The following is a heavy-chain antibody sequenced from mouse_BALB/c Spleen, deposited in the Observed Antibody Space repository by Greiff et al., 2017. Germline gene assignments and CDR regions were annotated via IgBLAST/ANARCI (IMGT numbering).Heavy chain of an antibody. CDR1: GFSLTSYG. V-gene: IGHV2-9*02. D-gene: IGHD1-1*01. J-gene: IGHJ4*01. Sequence: QVQLKESGPGLVAPSQSLSITCTVSGFSLTSYGVHWVRQPPGKGLEWLGVIWAGGSTNYNSALMSRLSISKDNSKSQVFLKMNSLQTDDTAMYYCAREYYGSSYGSYYYAMDYWGQGTSVTVSS. CDR2: IWAGGST. CDR3: AREYYGSSYGSYYYAMDY.